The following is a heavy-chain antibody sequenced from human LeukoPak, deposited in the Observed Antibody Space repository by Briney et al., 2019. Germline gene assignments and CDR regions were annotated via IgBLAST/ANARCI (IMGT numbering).Heavy chain of an antibody. Sequence: GASVKVSCKASGYTFTSYYMHWVRQAPGQGLEWMGIINPSGGSTSYAQKFQGRVTMTRDTSTSTVYMELSSLRSEDTAVYYCARGGFAAGTDGIIDYWGQGTLVTVSS. V-gene: IGHV1-46*01. CDR3: ARGGFAAGTDGIIDY. CDR2: INPSGGST. J-gene: IGHJ4*02. CDR1: GYTFTSYY. D-gene: IGHD6-13*01.